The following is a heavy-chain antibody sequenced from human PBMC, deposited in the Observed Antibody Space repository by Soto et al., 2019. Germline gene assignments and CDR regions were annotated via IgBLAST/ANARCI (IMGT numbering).Heavy chain of an antibody. J-gene: IGHJ6*02. CDR1: GFTFSSYA. CDR2: ISGSGGST. V-gene: IGHV3-23*01. Sequence: GGSLRLSCAASGFTFSSYAMSWVRQAPGKGLEWVSAISGSGGSTYYADSVKGRFTISRDNSKNTLYLQMNSLRAEDTAVYYCATAAAGNYYYYGLDVWGQGTTVTVSS. CDR3: ATAAAGNYYYYGLDV. D-gene: IGHD6-13*01.